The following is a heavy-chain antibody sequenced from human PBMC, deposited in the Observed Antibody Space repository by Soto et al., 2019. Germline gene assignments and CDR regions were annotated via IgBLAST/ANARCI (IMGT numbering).Heavy chain of an antibody. CDR2: ISYDGSNK. D-gene: IGHD2-21*02. J-gene: IGHJ4*02. Sequence: QVQLVESGGGVVQPGRSLRLSCAASGFTFSSYGMHWVRQAPGKGLEWVAVISYDGSNKYYADSVKGRFTISRDNSKNTLYLLMNSLRAEDTAVYYCAKERVVVTATPDFDYWGQGTLVTVSS. CDR3: AKERVVVTATPDFDY. CDR1: GFTFSSYG. V-gene: IGHV3-30*18.